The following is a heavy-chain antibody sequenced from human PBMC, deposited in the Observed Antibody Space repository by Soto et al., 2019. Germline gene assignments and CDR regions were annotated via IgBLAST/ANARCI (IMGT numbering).Heavy chain of an antibody. CDR3: ARARGYSGYDHVGKHYYFDY. J-gene: IGHJ4*02. CDR1: GGTFSSYT. CDR2: IIPILGIA. Sequence: QVQLVQSGAEVKKPGSSVKVSCKASGGTFSSYTISWVRQAPGQGLEWMGRIIPILGIANYAQKFQGRVTITADKSTSTAYMELSSLRSEDTAVYYCARARGYSGYDHVGKHYYFDYWGQGTLVTVSS. V-gene: IGHV1-69*02. D-gene: IGHD5-12*01.